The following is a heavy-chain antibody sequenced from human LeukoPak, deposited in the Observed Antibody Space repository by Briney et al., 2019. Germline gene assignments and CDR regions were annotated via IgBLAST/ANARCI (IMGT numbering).Heavy chain of an antibody. V-gene: IGHV4-59*01. J-gene: IGHJ4*02. CDR2: IYYSGST. CDR1: GVSISSYY. D-gene: IGHD1-26*01. Sequence: SETLSLTCTVSGVSISSYYWSWIRQPPGKGLECIGYIYYSGSTNYNPSLKSRVTISVDTSKNQFSLKLSSVTAADTAVYYCARDSVSYYDHWGQGTLVTVSS. CDR3: ARDSVSYYDH.